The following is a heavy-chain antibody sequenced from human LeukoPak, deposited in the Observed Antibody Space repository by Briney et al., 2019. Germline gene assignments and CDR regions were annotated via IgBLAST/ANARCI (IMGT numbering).Heavy chain of an antibody. CDR2: ISGSGGST. Sequence: GGSLRVSCAVSGLTFSNYVMRWVRQAPAKGREWVSGISGSGGSTYYAHSLKGRFTISRDKSKNTLYLQMNSPRAEDTAVYYCAKEVPVAGHFEYWGQGTLVTVSS. CDR1: GLTFSNYV. J-gene: IGHJ4*02. D-gene: IGHD6-19*01. CDR3: AKEVPVAGHFEY. V-gene: IGHV3-23*01.